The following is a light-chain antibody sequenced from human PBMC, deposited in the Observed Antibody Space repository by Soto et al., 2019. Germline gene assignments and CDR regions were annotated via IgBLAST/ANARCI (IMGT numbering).Light chain of an antibody. CDR1: SSNIGANYD. Sequence: QSVLTQPPSVSGAPGQTVTISCTGSSSNIGANYDVHWYQQRPGTAPKLLIFGNNNRPSGVPDRFSGSKSGTSASLAITGLQAEDEGDYYCATWDDRLNGYVFGTGTKLTVL. CDR3: ATWDDRLNGYV. J-gene: IGLJ1*01. V-gene: IGLV1-40*01. CDR2: GNN.